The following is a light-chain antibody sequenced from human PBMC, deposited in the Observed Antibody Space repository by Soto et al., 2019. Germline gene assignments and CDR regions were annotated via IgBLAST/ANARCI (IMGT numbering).Light chain of an antibody. J-gene: IGKJ1*01. CDR2: WAS. CDR3: HQYFSLPRT. CDR1: QSILHSPTHNNY. V-gene: IGKV4-1*01. Sequence: DVVMTQSPDSLAVSLGERATINYKSSQSILHSPTHNNYLAWYQKKPGQPPKLLIYWASSRESGVPDRFSGSGSGTDFTLTINSLLAEDAAVYYCHQYFSLPRTFGQGTKVEIK.